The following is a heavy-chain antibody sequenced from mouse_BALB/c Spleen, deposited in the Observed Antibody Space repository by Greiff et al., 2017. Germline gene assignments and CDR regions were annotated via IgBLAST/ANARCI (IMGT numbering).Heavy chain of an antibody. Sequence: VMLVESGPGLVAPSQSLSITCTVSGFSLSRYSVHWVRQPPGKGLEWLGMIWGGGSTDYNSALKSRLSISKDNSKSQVFLKMNSLQTDDTARYYCARDSIYYGSSFDYWGQGTTLTVSS. V-gene: IGHV2-6-4*01. J-gene: IGHJ2*01. D-gene: IGHD1-1*01. CDR3: ARDSIYYGSSFDY. CDR2: IWGGGST. CDR1: GFSLSRYS.